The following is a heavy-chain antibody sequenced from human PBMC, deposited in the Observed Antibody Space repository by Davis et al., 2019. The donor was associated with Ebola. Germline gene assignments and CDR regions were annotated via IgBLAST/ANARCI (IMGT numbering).Heavy chain of an antibody. V-gene: IGHV3-23*01. D-gene: IGHD2-15*01. CDR2: ISGSGGST. J-gene: IGHJ6*02. CDR3: AREGGDGALQDIYYYYGMDV. Sequence: PGGSLRLSCAASGFTFSSYAMSWVRQAPGKGLEWVSAISGSGGSTYYADSVKGRFTISRDNAKNSLYLQMNSLRAEDTAVYYCAREGGDGALQDIYYYYGMDVWGQGTTVTVSS. CDR1: GFTFSSYA.